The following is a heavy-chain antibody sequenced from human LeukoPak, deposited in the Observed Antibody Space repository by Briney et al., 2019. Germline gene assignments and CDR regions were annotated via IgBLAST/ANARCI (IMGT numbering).Heavy chain of an antibody. J-gene: IGHJ4*02. Sequence: GSLSLSCAASGFTFSSYAMSWVRQAPGKGLEWVSAISGSGGSTYNADSVKGRFTTSRDNSKNTLYLQMNSLRAEDTAVYYCAKARDGYKSALFDYWGQGTLVTVSS. CDR3: AKARDGYKSALFDY. D-gene: IGHD5-24*01. V-gene: IGHV3-23*01. CDR1: GFTFSSYA. CDR2: ISGSGGST.